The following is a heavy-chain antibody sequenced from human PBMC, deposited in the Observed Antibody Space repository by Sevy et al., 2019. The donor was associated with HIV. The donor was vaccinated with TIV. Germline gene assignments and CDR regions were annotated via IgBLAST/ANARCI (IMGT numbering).Heavy chain of an antibody. Sequence: SETLSLTCTVSGGSISSYYWSWIRQPPGKGLEWIGYIYYSGSTNYNPSLKSRVTISVDTSKNQFSLKLSSVTAVDTAVYYCAREARRPTYYFDYWGQGTLVTVSS. J-gene: IGHJ4*02. CDR3: AREARRPTYYFDY. V-gene: IGHV4-59*13. CDR2: IYYSGST. CDR1: GGSISSYY.